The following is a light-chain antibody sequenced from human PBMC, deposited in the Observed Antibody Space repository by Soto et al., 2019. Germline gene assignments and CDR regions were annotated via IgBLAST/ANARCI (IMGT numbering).Light chain of an antibody. CDR3: TSYVGARTYV. Sequence: QSVLTQPASVSGSPGQSITISCTGTSGDVGGHNYVSWYQQHPGKAPKLIIYEVTNRPSGVSNRFSGSKSGNTASLTISGLQAEDEADYYCTSYVGARTYVFGTGTKVTVL. CDR2: EVT. V-gene: IGLV2-14*01. CDR1: SGDVGGHNY. J-gene: IGLJ1*01.